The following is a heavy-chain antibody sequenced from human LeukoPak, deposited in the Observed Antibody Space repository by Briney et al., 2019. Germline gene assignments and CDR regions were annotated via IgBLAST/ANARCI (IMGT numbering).Heavy chain of an antibody. V-gene: IGHV1-69*05. Sequence: GSSVKVSCKASGRTFSSYAISWVRQAPGQGLEWMGRIIPIFGTANYAQKFQGRVTITTDESTSTAYMELSSLRSEDTAVYYCAGDLRVGATNWFDPWGQGTLVTVSS. D-gene: IGHD1-26*01. CDR2: IIPIFGTA. J-gene: IGHJ5*02. CDR3: AGDLRVGATNWFDP. CDR1: GRTFSSYA.